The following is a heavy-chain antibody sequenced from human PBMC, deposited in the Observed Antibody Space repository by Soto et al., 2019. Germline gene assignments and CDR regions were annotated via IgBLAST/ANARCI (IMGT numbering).Heavy chain of an antibody. J-gene: IGHJ6*04. V-gene: IGHV3-23*04. D-gene: IGHD3-3*01. Sequence: EVQLVESGGGSVQPGGSLRLSCAASGFTFSSYSMHWVRRPPGKGLEWVSSISGGGGTAYYADSVKGRFSISRDSLMNTLYLQMNSLRAEDTAVDYCAKGRRPISEKDDWGKGTMVTVSP. CDR3: AKGRRPISEKDD. CDR1: GFTFSSYS. CDR2: ISGGGGTA.